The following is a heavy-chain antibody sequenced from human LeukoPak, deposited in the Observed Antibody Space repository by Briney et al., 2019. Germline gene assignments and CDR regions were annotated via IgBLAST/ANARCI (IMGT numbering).Heavy chain of an antibody. Sequence: PSETLSLTRAVYGGSFSGYYWSCIPHPPGKGLECIGEINHSVSTNYNPSLKSRVTISVDTSKNQFSLKLSSVTAADTAVYYCARGGLARCSGGSCYSTYNWFDPWGQGTLVTVSS. D-gene: IGHD2-15*01. CDR3: ARGGLARCSGGSCYSTYNWFDP. V-gene: IGHV4-34*01. J-gene: IGHJ5*02. CDR2: INHSVST. CDR1: GGSFSGYY.